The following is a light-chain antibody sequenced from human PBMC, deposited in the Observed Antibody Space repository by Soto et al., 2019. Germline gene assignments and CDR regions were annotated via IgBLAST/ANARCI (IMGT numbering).Light chain of an antibody. Sequence: EIVLTQSPGPLSLSPGERATLSCRARQSVSNNYLAWYQQKPGQAPRLLIYGASNRATGIPDRFSGSGSGTVFTLTISRLEPEGFAVYYCQQYGSAGTFGQGTKVEIK. CDR1: QSVSNNY. V-gene: IGKV3-20*01. J-gene: IGKJ1*01. CDR3: QQYGSAGT. CDR2: GAS.